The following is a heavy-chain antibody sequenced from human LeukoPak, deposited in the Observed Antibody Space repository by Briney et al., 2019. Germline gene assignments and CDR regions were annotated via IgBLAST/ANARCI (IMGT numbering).Heavy chain of an antibody. Sequence: PSETLSLTCTVSGGSISSYYWSWIRQPPGKGLEWIGYIYYSGSTNYNPSLKSRVTISVGTSKNQFSLKLSSVTAADTAVYYCASSSGGVAGPFDYWGQGTLVTVSS. CDR1: GGSISSYY. D-gene: IGHD6-19*01. CDR3: ASSSGGVAGPFDY. J-gene: IGHJ4*02. V-gene: IGHV4-59*08. CDR2: IYYSGST.